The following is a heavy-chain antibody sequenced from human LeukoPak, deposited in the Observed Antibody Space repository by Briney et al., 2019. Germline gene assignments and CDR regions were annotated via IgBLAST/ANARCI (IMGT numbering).Heavy chain of an antibody. J-gene: IGHJ6*02. CDR2: IYSGGST. V-gene: IGHV3-66*01. Sequence: GGSLRLSCAASGFTFSTYSMSWVRQAPGKGLEWVSVIYSGGSTYYADSVKGRFSISRDNSKNTLYLQMNSLRAEGTAVYYCARDVVFGAYGMDVWGQGTTVTVSS. CDR3: ARDVVFGAYGMDV. D-gene: IGHD3-3*01. CDR1: GFTFSTYS.